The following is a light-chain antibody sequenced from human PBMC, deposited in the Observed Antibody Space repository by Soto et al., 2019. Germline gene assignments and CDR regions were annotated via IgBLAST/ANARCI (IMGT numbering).Light chain of an antibody. CDR2: AAS. CDR1: QSVSGN. Sequence: EIVMTQSPATLSVSPGERATLSCRASQSVSGNLAWYQQKPGQALRLLIYAASTRATGIPARFSGSGSGTEFTLTISSLQSEDFAVYYCQQYNSWPPFTFGPGTKVDIK. J-gene: IGKJ3*01. CDR3: QQYNSWPPFT. V-gene: IGKV3-15*01.